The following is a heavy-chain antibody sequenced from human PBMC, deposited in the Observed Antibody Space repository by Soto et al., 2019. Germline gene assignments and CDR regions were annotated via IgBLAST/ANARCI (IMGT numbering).Heavy chain of an antibody. D-gene: IGHD2-15*01. J-gene: IGHJ4*02. CDR2: IIPIFGTA. V-gene: IGHV1-69*13. CDR3: ARESRYRRGGSCYFLPGIDY. Sequence: SSVKVSCKASGGTFSSYAISCVRQSPGQGLEWMGGIIPIFGTANYAQKFQGRVTITADESTSTAYMELSSLRSEDTAVYYCARESRYRRGGSCYFLPGIDYWGQGTLVTVSS. CDR1: GGTFSSYA.